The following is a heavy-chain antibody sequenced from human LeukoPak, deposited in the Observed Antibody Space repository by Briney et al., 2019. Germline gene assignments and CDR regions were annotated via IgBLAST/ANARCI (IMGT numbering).Heavy chain of an antibody. V-gene: IGHV3-48*03. CDR2: ISSSGSTI. Sequence: GGSLRLSCAASGFTFSSYEMNWVRQAPGKGLEWVSYISSSGSTIYYADSVKGRFTISRDNAKNSLYLQMNSLRAEDTALYYCARDPGITIFGVVADRADYWGQGTLVTVSS. D-gene: IGHD3-3*01. J-gene: IGHJ4*02. CDR3: ARDPGITIFGVVADRADY. CDR1: GFTFSSYE.